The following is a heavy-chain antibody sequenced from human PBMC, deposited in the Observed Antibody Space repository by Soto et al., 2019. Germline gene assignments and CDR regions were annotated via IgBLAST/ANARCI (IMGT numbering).Heavy chain of an antibody. D-gene: IGHD6-13*01. CDR3: ARGMSSSWYYWFDP. V-gene: IGHV4-59*01. CDR2: IYYSGST. Sequence: SETLSLTCTVSGGSISSYYWSWIRQPPGKGLEWIGYIYYSGSTNYNPSLKSRVTISVDTSKNQFSLKLSSVTAADTAVYYCARGMSSSWYYWFDPWGQGTLVTVSS. J-gene: IGHJ5*02. CDR1: GGSISSYY.